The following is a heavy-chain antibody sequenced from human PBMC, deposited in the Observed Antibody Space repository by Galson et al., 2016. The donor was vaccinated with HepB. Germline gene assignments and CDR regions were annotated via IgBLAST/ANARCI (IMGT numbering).Heavy chain of an antibody. CDR1: GGSITSESHY. V-gene: IGHV4-39*01. J-gene: IGHJ5*02. CDR2: MYHGGNT. Sequence: SETLSLTCTVSGGSITSESHYWGWIRQSPGKGLEWIANMYHGGNTFYNPSLKSRVTMNVDASRNQFSLTLTSVTATDTAVYYCARWLLLIQGRGIAGFEPWGQGTLVTVSS. D-gene: IGHD3-10*01. CDR3: ARWLLLIQGRGIAGFEP.